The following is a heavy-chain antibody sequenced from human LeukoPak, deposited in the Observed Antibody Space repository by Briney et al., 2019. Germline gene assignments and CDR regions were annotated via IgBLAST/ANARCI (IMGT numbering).Heavy chain of an antibody. CDR3: ARQNNWNYVFFH. Sequence: GGSLRLSCAVSGFPFTRYSMSWVRQAPGKGLEWVSAISGGGSGTYYADSVKGRFTIYRDNSKNTLYLQMNSLRAEDTAKYFCARQNNWNYVFFHWGQGTLVTVSS. CDR2: ISGGGSGT. CDR1: GFPFTRYS. D-gene: IGHD1-20*01. V-gene: IGHV3-23*01. J-gene: IGHJ4*02.